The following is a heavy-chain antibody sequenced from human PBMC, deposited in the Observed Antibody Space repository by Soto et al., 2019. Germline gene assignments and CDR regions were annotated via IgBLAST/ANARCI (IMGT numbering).Heavy chain of an antibody. J-gene: IGHJ4*02. CDR1: GGSISSYY. D-gene: IGHD4-17*01. CDR2: SYYSGST. CDR3: ARAYGDYVFDY. Sequence: QVQLQESGPGLVKPSETLSLTCTVSGGSISSYYWSWIRQPPGKGLEWIGYSYYSGSTIYNPSPNSRVTISVDTSKNPFSLKLSSVTAAVTAVYYCARAYGDYVFDYWGQGTLVTVSS. V-gene: IGHV4-59*01.